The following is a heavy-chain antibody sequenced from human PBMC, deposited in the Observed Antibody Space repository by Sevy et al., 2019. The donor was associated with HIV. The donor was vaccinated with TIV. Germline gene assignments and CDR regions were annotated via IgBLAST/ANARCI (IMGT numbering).Heavy chain of an antibody. Sequence: GGSLRLSCAASGFTFRDFGMQWVRQAPGKGLQWVAVIWNDGSNKYYADSVKGRFTTSRDNSSNTLYLQMNSLRAEDTAVYYCARDVRGEGIRPGDLDYWGQGTLVTVSS. V-gene: IGHV3-33*01. CDR3: ARDVRGEGIRPGDLDY. J-gene: IGHJ4*02. D-gene: IGHD3-10*02. CDR1: GFTFRDFG. CDR2: IWNDGSNK.